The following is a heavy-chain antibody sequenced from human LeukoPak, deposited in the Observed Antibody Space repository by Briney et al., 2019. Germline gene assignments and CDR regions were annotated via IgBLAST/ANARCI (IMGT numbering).Heavy chain of an antibody. J-gene: IGHJ5*02. V-gene: IGHV4-30-4*01. CDR1: GGSISSGDYY. CDR2: IYYSGST. Sequence: SETLSLTCTVSGGSISSGDYYWSWIRQPPGKGLEWIGYIYYSGSTYYNPSLKSRVTISVDTSKNQFSLKLSSVTAADTAVYYCARDLSFGTNWFDPWGQGTLVTVSS. CDR3: ARDLSFGTNWFDP. D-gene: IGHD3-10*01.